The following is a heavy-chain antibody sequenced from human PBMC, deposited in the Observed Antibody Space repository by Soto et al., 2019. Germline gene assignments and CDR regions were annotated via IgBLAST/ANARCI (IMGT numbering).Heavy chain of an antibody. V-gene: IGHV3-73*02. CDR3: TRVPETVYYYDSSGYSDNKYDY. CDR1: GFTFSGSA. J-gene: IGHJ4*02. Sequence: EGQLVESGGGLVQPGGSLKLSCAASGFTFSGSAMHWVRQASGKGVEWVGRIRRKANSYETAYAASVKGRLTISRDDSKNTAYLQMNSLKTEDTAVYYCTRVPETVYYYDSSGYSDNKYDYWGQGTLVTVSS. CDR2: IRRKANSYET. D-gene: IGHD3-22*01.